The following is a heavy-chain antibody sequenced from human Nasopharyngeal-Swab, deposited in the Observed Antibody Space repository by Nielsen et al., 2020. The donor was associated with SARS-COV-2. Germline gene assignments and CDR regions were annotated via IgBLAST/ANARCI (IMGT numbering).Heavy chain of an antibody. CDR2: IKQDGSEK. Sequence: GGSLRLSCAASGFTFSSYWLSWVRQAPGKELVWVANIKQDGSEKYYVDSVKGRFTISRDNAKNSLYLQMNSLRAEDTAVYYCARDSYYYGSGSLDYWGQGTLVTVSS. CDR3: ARDSYYYGSGSLDY. J-gene: IGHJ4*02. V-gene: IGHV3-7*01. CDR1: GFTFSSYW. D-gene: IGHD3-10*01.